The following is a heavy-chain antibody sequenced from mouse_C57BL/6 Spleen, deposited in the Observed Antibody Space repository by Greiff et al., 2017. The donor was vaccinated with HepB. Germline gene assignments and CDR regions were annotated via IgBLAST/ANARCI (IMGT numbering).Heavy chain of an antibody. CDR1: GFTFTDYY. Sequence: EVQLKESGGGLVQPGGSLSLSCAASGFTFTDYYMSWVRQPPGKALEWLGFIRNKANGYTTEYSASVKGRFTISRDNSQSILYLQMNALRAEDSATYYCARYRNFDVWGTGTTVTVSS. CDR2: IRNKANGYTT. CDR3: ARYRNFDV. J-gene: IGHJ1*03. V-gene: IGHV7-3*01.